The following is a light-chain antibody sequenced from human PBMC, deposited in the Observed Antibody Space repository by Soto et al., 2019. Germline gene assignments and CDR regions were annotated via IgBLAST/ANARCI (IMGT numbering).Light chain of an antibody. CDR1: QSISKS. CDR2: LAS. Sequence: IRLTQSPSSLSASVGDRVTITCRTSQSISKSLNWYQQKGGKAPKLLIYLASTLQSGVPSRFSGSGSGTDFSLSISSLQPEDFATYYCQSADTFGQGTKLEIK. CDR3: QSADT. J-gene: IGKJ2*01. V-gene: IGKV1-39*01.